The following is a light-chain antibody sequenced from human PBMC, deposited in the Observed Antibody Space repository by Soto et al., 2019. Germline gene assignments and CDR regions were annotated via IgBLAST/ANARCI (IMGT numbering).Light chain of an antibody. Sequence: AIRMTQSPSSFSASTGDRVTITCRASQGISSYLAWYQQKPGKAPKLLIYAASTLQSGVPSRFSGSGSGTDFTLTISCLHSEDFATYYCQQYYSYLFTFGPGTKVDIK. CDR1: QGISSY. J-gene: IGKJ3*01. CDR3: QQYYSYLFT. V-gene: IGKV1-8*01. CDR2: AAS.